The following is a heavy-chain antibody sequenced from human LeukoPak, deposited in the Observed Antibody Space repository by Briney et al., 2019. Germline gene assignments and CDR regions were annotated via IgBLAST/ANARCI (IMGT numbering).Heavy chain of an antibody. J-gene: IGHJ4*02. CDR1: GYTFTDYY. Sequence: GASVKVSCKASGYTFTDYYMHWMRQAPGQGPEWMGWMNPNSGGTNYAQKFQGRVTMTRDTSTITAYMELSSLRSDDTAVYYCAPRRVAADKGFDYWGQGTLVTVSS. CDR2: MNPNSGGT. D-gene: IGHD6-19*01. V-gene: IGHV1-2*02. CDR3: APRRVAADKGFDY.